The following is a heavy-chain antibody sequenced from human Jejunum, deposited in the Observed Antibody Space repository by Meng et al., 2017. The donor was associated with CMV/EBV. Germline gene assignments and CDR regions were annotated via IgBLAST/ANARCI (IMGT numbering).Heavy chain of an antibody. D-gene: IGHD5-18*01. Sequence: DVQRCESGGALIQPGGSLRLSCAASGLTVSSNYMSWVRQAPGKGLEWVSHIYADGSTYYADSVKGRFTISRDNPKNTLYLQMNTLRAEDTAVFYCARTDGYTYGLGNWGQGTLVTVSS. CDR3: ARTDGYTYGLGN. CDR2: IYADGST. J-gene: IGHJ4*02. CDR1: GLTVSSNY. V-gene: IGHV3-53*01.